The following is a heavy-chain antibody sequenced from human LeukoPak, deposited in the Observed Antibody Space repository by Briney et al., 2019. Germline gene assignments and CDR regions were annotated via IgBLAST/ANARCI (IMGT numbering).Heavy chain of an antibody. CDR1: GDSINSGRNY. V-gene: IGHV4-39*01. CDR3: ARHLSGTTTAHYFDF. D-gene: IGHD1-14*01. J-gene: IGHJ4*02. Sequence: TPSETLSLTCIVSGDSINSGRNYWGWIRQSTGKGLEWIASVYFSGSSQYNPSLMGRAFISVDSSKNQVSLRLDSVTAADSAVYHCARHLSGTTTAHYFDFWGQGTLVTVSS. CDR2: VYFSGSS.